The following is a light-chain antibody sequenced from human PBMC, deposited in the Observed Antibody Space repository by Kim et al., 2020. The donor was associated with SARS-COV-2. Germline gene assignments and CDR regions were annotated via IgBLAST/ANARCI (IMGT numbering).Light chain of an antibody. V-gene: IGKV3-20*01. J-gene: IGKJ4*01. CDR1: QSVSSTY. CDR3: QEYGSSLLT. CDR2: GTS. Sequence: EIVLTQSPGTLSLSQGERATLSCRASQSVSSTYLAWYQHKPGQSPRLLIYGTSSRATGIPDRFSGSGSGTDFTLTISRVEPEDFAVYYWQEYGSSLLTFGGGTKVNIK.